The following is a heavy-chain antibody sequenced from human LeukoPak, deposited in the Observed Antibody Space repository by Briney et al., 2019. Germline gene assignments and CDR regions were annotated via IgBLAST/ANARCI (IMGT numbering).Heavy chain of an antibody. CDR3: ARGIVPAAHFDY. V-gene: IGHV4-59*01. J-gene: IGHJ4*02. D-gene: IGHD2-2*01. Sequence: SETLSLTCTVSGGSISSYYWSWIRQPPGKGLEWLAFIYKSGSTNYNPSLKSRVTLSVDTSRNQFSLKLTSVTAADTALYYCARGIVPAAHFDYWGQGALVTVSS. CDR1: GGSISSYY. CDR2: IYKSGST.